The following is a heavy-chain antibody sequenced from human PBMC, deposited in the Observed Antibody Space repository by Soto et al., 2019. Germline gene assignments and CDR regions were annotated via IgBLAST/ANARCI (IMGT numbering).Heavy chain of an antibody. D-gene: IGHD4-17*01. CDR1: SGSISSTIYS. V-gene: IGHV4-39*01. CDR3: ARRYGDAFDI. J-gene: IGHJ3*02. CDR2: IFNSGST. Sequence: SETLSLTCTVSSGSISSTIYSWDWIRQHPGKRQEWIGSIFNSGSTYYNQSLKSRNTISVDTSKNQFSLKLSSVTAADTAVYYCARRYGDAFDIWGQGTMVS.